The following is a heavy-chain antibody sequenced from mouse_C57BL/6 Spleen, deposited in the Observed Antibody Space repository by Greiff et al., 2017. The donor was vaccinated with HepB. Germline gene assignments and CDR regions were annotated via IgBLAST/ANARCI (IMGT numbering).Heavy chain of an antibody. CDR2: IWSDGST. D-gene: IGHD1-1*01. CDR1: GFSLTSYG. V-gene: IGHV2-6*03. Sequence: VMLVESGPGLVAPSQSLSITCTVSGFSLTSYGVHWVRQPPGKGLEWLVVIWSDGSTTYNSALKSRLSISKDNSKSQVFLKMNSLQTDDTAMYYCARAYGSSYGWFAYWGQGTLVTVSA. CDR3: ARAYGSSYGWFAY. J-gene: IGHJ3*01.